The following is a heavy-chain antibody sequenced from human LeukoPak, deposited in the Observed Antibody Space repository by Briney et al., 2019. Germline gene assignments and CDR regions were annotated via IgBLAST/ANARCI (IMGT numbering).Heavy chain of an antibody. CDR1: GFIFSKYG. V-gene: IGHV3-64*01. CDR2: ISRRGDST. Sequence: PGGSLRLSCTVSGFIFSKYGMHWVRQAPGKGLEYVSAISRRGDSTYYAKSVKGRFATSRDNSKSTLYLQMNSLSIEDTAVYYCARDRSDYGKNYLDSWGQGTLVAVSS. D-gene: IGHD4-17*01. J-gene: IGHJ4*02. CDR3: ARDRSDYGKNYLDS.